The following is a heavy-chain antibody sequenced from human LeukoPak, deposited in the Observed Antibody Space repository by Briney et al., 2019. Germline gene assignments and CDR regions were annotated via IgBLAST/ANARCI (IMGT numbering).Heavy chain of an antibody. V-gene: IGHV1-69*13. CDR1: GGTFSSYA. D-gene: IGHD4-11*01. Sequence: SVKVSCKASGGTFSSYAISWVRQAPGQGLEWMGGIIPIFGTANYAQKFQGRVTITADESTSTAYMELSSLRSKDTAVYYCARGGASGSNYVSRAFDYWGQGTLVTVSS. CDR2: IIPIFGTA. J-gene: IGHJ4*02. CDR3: ARGGASGSNYVSRAFDY.